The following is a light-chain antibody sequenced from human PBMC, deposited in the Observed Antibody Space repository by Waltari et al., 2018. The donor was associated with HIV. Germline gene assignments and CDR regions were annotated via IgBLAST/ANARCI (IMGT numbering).Light chain of an antibody. J-gene: IGLJ3*02. CDR1: SSNIGNNY. Sequence: QFVLTQPPSVSAAPGQKVTISCSGTSSNIGNNYVSWYQQLPGTAPKILIYENAKRPAGNADRCSGSKSGTSATLGITGLQTGDEADYYRGTWDSGLTMTWVFGGGTKVTVL. CDR3: GTWDSGLTMTWV. V-gene: IGLV1-51*02. CDR2: ENA.